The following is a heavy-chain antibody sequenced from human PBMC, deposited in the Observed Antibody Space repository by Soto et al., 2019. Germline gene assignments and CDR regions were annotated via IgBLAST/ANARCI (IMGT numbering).Heavy chain of an antibody. Sequence: GGSLRLSCAASGFTFSSYAMSWVRQAPGKGLEWVSAISGSGGSTYYADSVKGRFTISRDNSKNTLYLQMNSLRAEDTAVYYCATSRDSSSWYYFDYWGQGTLVTVSS. D-gene: IGHD6-13*01. CDR2: ISGSGGST. J-gene: IGHJ4*02. CDR1: GFTFSSYA. V-gene: IGHV3-23*01. CDR3: ATSRDSSSWYYFDY.